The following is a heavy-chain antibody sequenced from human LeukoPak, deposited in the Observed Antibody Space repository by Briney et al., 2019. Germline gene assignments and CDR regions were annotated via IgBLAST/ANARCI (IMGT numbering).Heavy chain of an antibody. J-gene: IGHJ4*02. CDR3: AQEGN. CDR1: GFSFTANW. V-gene: IGHV3-7*01. CDR2: IKEVGSEK. Sequence: GGSLRLSCVASGFSFTANWMSWVRQAPGKGPEWVASIKEVGSEKYYGDSVGGRFTISRDNAKNSLYLQMNSLRVEDTAVYYCAQEGNWGQGTPVTVSS.